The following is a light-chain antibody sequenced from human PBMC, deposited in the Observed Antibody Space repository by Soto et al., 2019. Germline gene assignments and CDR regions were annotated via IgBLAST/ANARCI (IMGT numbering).Light chain of an antibody. CDR2: GVS. CDR1: QSVSRN. V-gene: IGKV3-11*01. CDR3: QQRSNWALYT. J-gene: IGKJ2*01. Sequence: EIVLTQSPATLSLSPGERATLSCRASQSVSRNLAWFQQKPGQAPRLLIYGVSNRATGIPARFSGSGSGTEFTLTISSLESEDFAVYYCQQRSNWALYTFGQGTKLEIK.